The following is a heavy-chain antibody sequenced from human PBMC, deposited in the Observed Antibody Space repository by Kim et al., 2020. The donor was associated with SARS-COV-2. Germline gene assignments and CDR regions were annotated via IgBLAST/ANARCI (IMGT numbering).Heavy chain of an antibody. CDR2: INQDGSEK. J-gene: IGHJ4*02. CDR1: GFTFSNSW. D-gene: IGHD3-16*01. CDR3: ARGSRGDY. Sequence: GGSLRLSCAASGFTFSNSWMTWVRQAPGKGLEWVATINQDGSEKYYVDSVKGRFTISRDNAKNSLYLQMNSLRADDTAMHYCARGSRGDYWGQGTLVTVSS. V-gene: IGHV3-7*04.